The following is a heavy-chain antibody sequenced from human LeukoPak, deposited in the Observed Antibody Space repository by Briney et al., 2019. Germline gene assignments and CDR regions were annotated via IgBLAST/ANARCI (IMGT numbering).Heavy chain of an antibody. D-gene: IGHD1-1*01. J-gene: IGHJ4*02. CDR3: ARGALKMNDADY. CDR1: GGTFSSDG. Sequence: ASVKVSCKASGGTFSSDGITWVRQAPGQGLEWMGWINPNSGGTNYAQKFQGRVTMTRDTSISTAYMELSRLRSDDTAVYYCARGALKMNDADYWGQGTLVTVSS. CDR2: INPNSGGT. V-gene: IGHV1-2*02.